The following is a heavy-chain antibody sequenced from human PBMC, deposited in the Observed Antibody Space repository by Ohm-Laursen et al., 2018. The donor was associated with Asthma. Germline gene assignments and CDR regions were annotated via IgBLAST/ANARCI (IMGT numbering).Heavy chain of an antibody. CDR1: GFTFSVSA. CDR2: ISSKAESDRYAP. CDR3: RVESVTNGLDG. J-gene: IGHJ6*02. D-gene: IGHD4-17*01. V-gene: IGHV3-73*01. Sequence: SLRLSCAASGFTFSVSAVHWVRQSSGKGLEWLGLISSKAESDRYAPVYAASVKGRFTISRDDSKNMAYLQMNSLKTEDTAVYYCRVESVTNGLDGWGQGTTVTVSS.